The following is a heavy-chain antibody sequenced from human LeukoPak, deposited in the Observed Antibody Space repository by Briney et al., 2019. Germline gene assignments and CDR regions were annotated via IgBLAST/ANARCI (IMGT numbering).Heavy chain of an antibody. V-gene: IGHV3-48*03. Sequence: GGSLRLSFSAPEFHFCSHEMNWVLLATGKGLEWVSYISSSGTTIYYADSVKGRFTISRDNAKNSLYLQMNSLRAEDTAVYYCARVGYNYGSDYFDYWGQGTLVTVSS. CDR3: ARVGYNYGSDYFDY. CDR1: EFHFCSHE. J-gene: IGHJ4*02. CDR2: ISSSGTTI. D-gene: IGHD5-18*01.